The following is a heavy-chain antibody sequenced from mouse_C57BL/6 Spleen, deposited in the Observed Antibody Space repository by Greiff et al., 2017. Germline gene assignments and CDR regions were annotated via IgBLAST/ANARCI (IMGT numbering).Heavy chain of an antibody. CDR2: IYPGDGDT. CDR1: GYAFSSSW. D-gene: IGHD4-1*01. J-gene: IGHJ1*03. CDR3: ARAGTGAWYFDV. Sequence: VKLMESGPELVKPGASVKISCKASGYAFSSSWMNWVKQRPGKGLEWIGRIYPGDGDTNYNGKFKGKATLTADKSSSTAYMQLSSLTSEDSAVYFCARAGTGAWYFDVWGTGTTVTVSS. V-gene: IGHV1-82*01.